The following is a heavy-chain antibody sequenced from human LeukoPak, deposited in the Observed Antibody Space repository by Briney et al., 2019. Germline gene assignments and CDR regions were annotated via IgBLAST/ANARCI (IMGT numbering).Heavy chain of an antibody. CDR1: GFTFSSYA. D-gene: IGHD2-2*01. CDR3: AKNVDRIVVPAPADY. J-gene: IGHJ4*02. V-gene: IGHV3-23*01. Sequence: GGSLRLSCAASGFTFSSYAMSWVRQAPGKGLEWVSAISGSGGSTYYADSVKGRFTISRDNSKNTLYLQMNSLRAEDTAVYYCAKNVDRIVVPAPADYWGQGTLVTVSS. CDR2: ISGSGGST.